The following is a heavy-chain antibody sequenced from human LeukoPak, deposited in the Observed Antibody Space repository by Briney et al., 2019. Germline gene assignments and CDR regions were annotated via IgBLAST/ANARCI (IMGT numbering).Heavy chain of an antibody. CDR1: GYSISSGYY. Sequence: PSETLSLTCAVSGYSISSGYYWGWIRQPPGKGLEWIGSIYHSGSTYYNPSLKRRVTISINTSKNQFSLKLSSVTAADTAVHYCVRSNYDFWSGYLNWFDPWGQGILVTVSS. CDR3: VRSNYDFWSGYLNWFDP. J-gene: IGHJ5*02. V-gene: IGHV4-38-2*01. D-gene: IGHD3-3*01. CDR2: IYHSGST.